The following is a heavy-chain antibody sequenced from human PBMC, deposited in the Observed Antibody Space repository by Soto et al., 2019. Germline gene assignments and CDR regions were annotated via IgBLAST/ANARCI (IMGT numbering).Heavy chain of an antibody. CDR1: RFSVRANY. Sequence: EVQLVESGGSLIQPGGSLRLSCAVSRFSVRANYMRWVRQAPGKGLEWVSVIYDTDTTYYADSVKGRFIISRDISKNILYLQMNVLRAEDTALYYCHGYGYWGQGTLVTVSS. D-gene: IGHD5-18*01. J-gene: IGHJ4*02. CDR2: IYDTDTT. CDR3: HGYGY. V-gene: IGHV3-53*01.